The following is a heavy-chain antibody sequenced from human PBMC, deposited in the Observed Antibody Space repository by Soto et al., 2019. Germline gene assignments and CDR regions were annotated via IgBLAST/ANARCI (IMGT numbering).Heavy chain of an antibody. J-gene: IGHJ6*02. CDR1: GFTFSSYW. CDR3: ARVYSSSSGRAMDV. Sequence: EVQLVESGGGLVQPGGALRLSCAASGFTFSSYWMSWVRQAQGRGLEWVANIKQDGSEKYYVDSVKGRFTISRDNAKNSLYLQMNSLRAEDTAVYYCARVYSSSSGRAMDVWGQGTTVTVSS. CDR2: IKQDGSEK. D-gene: IGHD6-6*01. V-gene: IGHV3-7*04.